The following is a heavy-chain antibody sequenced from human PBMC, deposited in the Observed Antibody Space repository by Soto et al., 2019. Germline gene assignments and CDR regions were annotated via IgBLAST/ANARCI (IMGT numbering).Heavy chain of an antibody. CDR1: GDSVSSNSAA. D-gene: IGHD5-18*01. CDR3: ARDRIQLWLHYYYYGMDV. CDR2: TYYRSKWYN. J-gene: IGHJ6*02. Sequence: SQTLSLPCAISGDSVSSNSAAWNWIRQSPSRGLEWLGRTYYRSKWYNDYAVSVKSRITINPDTSKNQFSLQLNSVTPEDTAVYYCARDRIQLWLHYYYYGMDVWGQGTTVTVSS. V-gene: IGHV6-1*01.